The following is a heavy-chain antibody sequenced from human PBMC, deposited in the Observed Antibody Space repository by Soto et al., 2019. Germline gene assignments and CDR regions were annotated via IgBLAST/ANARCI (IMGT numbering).Heavy chain of an antibody. CDR2: IYYSGST. D-gene: IGHD2-15*01. CDR1: GGSISSGGYY. V-gene: IGHV4-31*01. J-gene: IGHJ5*02. Sequence: QVQLKESGPGLVKPSQTLSLTCTISGGSISSGGYYCSWIRQHPGKGLEWIGYIYYSGSTYYNPSLKSIVTISVDTSKYQFSLRLSSVVGADTAGDYCARVRRCSGGSCYSGYNWFDPWGQGTLVTVSS. CDR3: ARVRRCSGGSCYSGYNWFDP.